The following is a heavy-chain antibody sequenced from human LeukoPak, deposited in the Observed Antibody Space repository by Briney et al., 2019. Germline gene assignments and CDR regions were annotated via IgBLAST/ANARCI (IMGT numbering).Heavy chain of an antibody. CDR3: ARRYCSSTSCYYLDY. CDR1: GYTSTGYY. V-gene: IGHV1-2*02. Sequence: GASVKVSCKASGYTSTGYYMHWVRQAPGQGLEWMGWINPDSGGTNYAQKFQGRVTMTRDTSISTTYMELSRLRSDDTAGYYRARRYCSSTSCYYLDYWGQGTLVTVSS. D-gene: IGHD2-2*01. CDR2: INPDSGGT. J-gene: IGHJ4*02.